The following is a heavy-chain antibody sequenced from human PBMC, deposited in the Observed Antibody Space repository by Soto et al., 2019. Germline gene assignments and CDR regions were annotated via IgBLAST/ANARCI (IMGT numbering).Heavy chain of an antibody. CDR2: ISAAGYP. V-gene: IGHV3-13*05. CDR1: GFTFRNYD. Sequence: EVQLVESGGGLVQPGGSLRLSCEASGFTFRNYDMHWVRQGTGKGLEWVSGISAAGYPDYADSVEGRFTISRENAQNSFFLQMNSLRVGDTAVYYCARTDRDFYGLDVWGQGTTVIVFS. CDR3: ARTDRDFYGLDV. J-gene: IGHJ6*02.